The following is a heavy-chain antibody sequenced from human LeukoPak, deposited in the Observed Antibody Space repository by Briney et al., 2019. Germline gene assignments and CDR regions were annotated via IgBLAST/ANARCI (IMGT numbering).Heavy chain of an antibody. CDR2: ISWNSGSI. D-gene: IGHD6-13*01. Sequence: GGSLRLSCAASGFTFDDYAMHWVRQAPGKGLEWVSGISWNSGSIGYADSVKGRFTISRDNAKNSLYLQMNSLRAEDTALYYCAKDRRRIAAAPTGYWGQGTLVTVSS. CDR1: GFTFDDYA. CDR3: AKDRRRIAAAPTGY. V-gene: IGHV3-9*01. J-gene: IGHJ4*02.